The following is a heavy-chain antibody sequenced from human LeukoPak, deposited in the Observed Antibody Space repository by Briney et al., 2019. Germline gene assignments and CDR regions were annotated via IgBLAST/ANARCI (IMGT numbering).Heavy chain of an antibody. CDR3: ARDLSDGDLDY. CDR1: GFTFSSYS. J-gene: IGHJ4*02. Sequence: GGSLRLSCAASGFTFSSYSMNWVRQAPGKGLEWVSSISSSSSYIYYADSVKGRFTISRGNAKNSLYLQMNSLRAEDTAVYYCARDLSDGDLDYWGQGTLVTVSS. V-gene: IGHV3-21*01. CDR2: ISSSSSYI.